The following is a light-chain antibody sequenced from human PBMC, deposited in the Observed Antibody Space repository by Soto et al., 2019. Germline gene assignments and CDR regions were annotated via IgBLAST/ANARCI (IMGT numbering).Light chain of an antibody. CDR3: SSYTSSRAYV. Sequence: QSALTQPASVSGSPGQSITISCTGTSSDVRGYDYVSWYQQHPGKAPKLIIYEVSNRPSGISNRFSGSKSGNTASLTISGLQAEDEADYYCSSYTSSRAYVFGLGTKLTVL. V-gene: IGLV2-14*01. CDR1: SSDVRGYDY. CDR2: EVS. J-gene: IGLJ1*01.